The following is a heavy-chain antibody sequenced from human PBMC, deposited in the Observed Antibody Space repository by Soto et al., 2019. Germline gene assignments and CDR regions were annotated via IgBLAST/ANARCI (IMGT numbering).Heavy chain of an antibody. Sequence: TLSLAGPVSGCSISSGGYYWSWIRQHPGKGLEWIGYIYYSGSTYYNPSLKSRVTISVDTSKNQFSLKLSSVTAADTAVYYCAREGIYYGSGKSYGMDVWGQGTTVTVSS. CDR1: GCSISSGGYY. D-gene: IGHD3-10*01. CDR2: IYYSGST. V-gene: IGHV4-31*03. CDR3: AREGIYYGSGKSYGMDV. J-gene: IGHJ6*02.